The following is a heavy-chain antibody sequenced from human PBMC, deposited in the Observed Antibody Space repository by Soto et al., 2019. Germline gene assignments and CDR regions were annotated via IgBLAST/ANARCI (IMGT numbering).Heavy chain of an antibody. CDR2: IYYSGST. D-gene: IGHD4-17*01. CDR1: GGSISSGNSY. Sequence: LSLTCSVSGGSISSGNSYWNWIRQHPGKGLEWIGHIYYSGSTYYNPSLKSRVSISVDTSKNQFSLRLSSVTAADTAVYYCARDAGAFYGGNSGWFDPWGRGNLVTVSS. CDR3: ARDAGAFYGGNSGWFDP. J-gene: IGHJ5*02. V-gene: IGHV4-31*03.